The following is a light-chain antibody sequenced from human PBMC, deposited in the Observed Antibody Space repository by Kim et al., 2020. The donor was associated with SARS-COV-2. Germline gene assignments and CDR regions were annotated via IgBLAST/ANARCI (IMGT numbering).Light chain of an antibody. CDR3: QQYGSSPPWT. Sequence: PGERTTLSCRASQSVSSSYLAWYQQKPGQAPRLLIYGASSRATGIPDRFSGSGSGTDFTLTISRLEPEDFAVYYCQQYGSSPPWTFGQGTKVDIK. J-gene: IGKJ1*01. V-gene: IGKV3-20*01. CDR1: QSVSSSY. CDR2: GAS.